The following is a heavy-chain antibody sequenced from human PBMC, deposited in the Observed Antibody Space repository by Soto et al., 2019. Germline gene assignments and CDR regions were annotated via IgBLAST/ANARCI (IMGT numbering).Heavy chain of an antibody. CDR2: IYPSGTT. Sequence: QVQLQESGPGLVKPSETLSLTCTVSGGSVSSGSYSWSWMRQPPGKGLEWIGYIYPSGTTNYNPSLKSRVTISVDTSKNQFSLKMSSVTAADTAVYYCARGGGSYYIAYSGQGTLVTVSS. CDR3: ARGGGSYYIAY. D-gene: IGHD1-26*01. CDR1: GGSVSSGSYS. V-gene: IGHV4-61*01. J-gene: IGHJ4*02.